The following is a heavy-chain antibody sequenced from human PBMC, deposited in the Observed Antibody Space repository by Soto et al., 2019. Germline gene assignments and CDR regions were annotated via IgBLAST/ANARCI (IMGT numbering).Heavy chain of an antibody. CDR2: ISSSSSYI. D-gene: IGHD4-17*01. Sequence: DVQLVESGGGLVKPGGSLRVSCAASGFTFSSYSMNWVRQARGKGLEWVSSISSSSSYIYYADSVKGRFTISRDNAKKSLYLQMNRLRAEDTAVYYCARSPSMTTVSLDYWGQGTLVPVSS. J-gene: IGHJ4*02. CDR3: ARSPSMTTVSLDY. CDR1: GFTFSSYS. V-gene: IGHV3-21*01.